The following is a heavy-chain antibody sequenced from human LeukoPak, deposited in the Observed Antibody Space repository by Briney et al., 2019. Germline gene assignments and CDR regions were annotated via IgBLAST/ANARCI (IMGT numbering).Heavy chain of an antibody. V-gene: IGHV3-23*01. Sequence: PGGSLRLSCAASGFTFNNYAASWVRQAPGKGLEWVSAFVSGDTTYYADSVKGRFTISRDNSRNTLYLQMNTLRAEDTAVYYCAKQARYSNFWSGYLYYFDYWGQGTLVTVSS. CDR3: AKQARYSNFWSGYLYYFDY. J-gene: IGHJ4*02. CDR2: FVSGDTT. CDR1: GFTFNNYA. D-gene: IGHD3-3*01.